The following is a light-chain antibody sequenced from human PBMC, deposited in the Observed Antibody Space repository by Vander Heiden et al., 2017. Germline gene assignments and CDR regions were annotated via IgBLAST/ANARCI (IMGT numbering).Light chain of an antibody. CDR2: AAS. V-gene: IGKV1-39*01. CDR1: QSISSY. Sequence: DIQMTQSPSSLSASLGDRVTIPCRPSQSISSYLNWYQQKPGKAPNLLIYAASTLQSGVPSSFSGSGSGTDFTLTISSLQPEDFATYYSQQSYSTPPTFGQGTKVEVK. J-gene: IGKJ1*01. CDR3: QQSYSTPPT.